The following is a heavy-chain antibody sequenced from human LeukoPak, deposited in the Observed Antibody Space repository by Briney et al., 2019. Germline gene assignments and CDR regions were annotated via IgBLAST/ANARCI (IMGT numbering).Heavy chain of an antibody. J-gene: IGHJ3*02. CDR1: GFSFSNYW. CDR2: IKYDASEQ. Sequence: GGSLRLSCAASGFSFSNYWMNWVRQAPGKGLEWVANIKYDASEQYYVDSVKGRFTISRDNAKNSLYLQMNILRAEDTAVYYCARDSVRGRPLVPFDIWGQGTMVTVSS. CDR3: ARDSVRGRPLVPFDI. V-gene: IGHV3-7*01. D-gene: IGHD3-10*01.